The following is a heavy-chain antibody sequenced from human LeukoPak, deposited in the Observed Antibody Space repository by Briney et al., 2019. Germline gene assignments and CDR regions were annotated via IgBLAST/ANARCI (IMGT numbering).Heavy chain of an antibody. CDR2: FFYSGGT. Sequence: PSETLSLTCTISSASISRYYWSWSRQSPGKGLDWIGNFFYSGGTNYNPSLKSRVTISLDTSKSQFSLNLSSVTAADTAVYFCATLEYDVFAGHLNSHFEYWGQGALVTVSS. V-gene: IGHV4-59*12. CDR3: ATLEYDVFAGHLNSHFEY. CDR1: SASISRYY. J-gene: IGHJ4*02. D-gene: IGHD3-9*01.